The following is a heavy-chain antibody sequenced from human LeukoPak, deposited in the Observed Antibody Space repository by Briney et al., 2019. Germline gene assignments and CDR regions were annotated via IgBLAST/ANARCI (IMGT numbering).Heavy chain of an antibody. V-gene: IGHV1-8*01. Sequence: EGSLRLSCAASGYTFTSYDINWVRQATGQGLEWMGWMNPNSGNTGYAQKFQGRVTMTRNTSISTAYMELSSLRSEDTAVYYCARAPVYYRTLYWGQGTLVTVSS. J-gene: IGHJ4*02. CDR3: ARAPVYYRTLY. D-gene: IGHD3-10*01. CDR2: MNPNSGNT. CDR1: GYTFTSYD.